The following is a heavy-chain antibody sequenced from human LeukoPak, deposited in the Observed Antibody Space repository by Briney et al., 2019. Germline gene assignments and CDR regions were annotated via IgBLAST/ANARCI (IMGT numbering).Heavy chain of an antibody. D-gene: IGHD3-3*01. CDR1: GGSFSGYY. Sequence: SETLSLTCAVYGGSFSGYYWSWIRQPPGKGLEWIGEINHSGSTNYNPSLKSRVTISVDTSKNQFSLKLSSVTAADTAVYYCARHKGDFVMDYGMDVWGQGTTVTVSS. V-gene: IGHV4-34*01. CDR2: INHSGST. J-gene: IGHJ6*02. CDR3: ARHKGDFVMDYGMDV.